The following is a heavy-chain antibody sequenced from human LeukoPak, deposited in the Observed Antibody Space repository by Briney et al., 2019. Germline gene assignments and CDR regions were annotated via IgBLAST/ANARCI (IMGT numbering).Heavy chain of an antibody. CDR3: ARLPHHVLLWFGEYIDAFDI. D-gene: IGHD3-10*01. J-gene: IGHJ3*02. CDR1: GGSISSYY. V-gene: IGHV4-59*08. CDR2: IYYSGST. Sequence: SETLSLTCTVSGGSISSYYWSWIRQPPGKGLEWIGYIYYSGSTNYNPSLKSRVTISVDTSKNQFSLKLSSVTAADTAVYYCARLPHHVLLWFGEYIDAFDIWGQGTMVTVSS.